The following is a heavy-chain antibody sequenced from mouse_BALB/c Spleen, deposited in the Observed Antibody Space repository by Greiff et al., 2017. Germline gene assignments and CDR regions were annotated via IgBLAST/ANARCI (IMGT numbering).Heavy chain of an antibody. CDR1: GYTFTSYV. J-gene: IGHJ4*01. CDR3: ARWGVYYAMDY. CDR2: INPYNDGT. V-gene: IGHV1-14*01. Sequence: EVQLQQSGPELVKPGASVKMSCKASGYTFTSYVMHWVKQKPGQGLEWIGYINPYNDGTKYNEKFKGKATLTSDKSSSTAYMELSSLTSEDSAVYYCARWGVYYAMDYWGQGTSVTVSS.